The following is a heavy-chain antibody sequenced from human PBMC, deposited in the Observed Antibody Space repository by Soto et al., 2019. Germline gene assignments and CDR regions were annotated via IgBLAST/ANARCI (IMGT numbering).Heavy chain of an antibody. CDR2: IRGSGTYA. V-gene: IGHV3-23*01. J-gene: IGHJ4*02. Sequence: EVQLLESGGDLVQPGGSLRLSCAASGFPFSNYAMRWVRPAPGKGLEWVSSIRGSGTYAYYADSVKGRFTISRDNSKNTLSLQMNSLRAEDTALYYCAKDRGALSGWYDFDYWGPGTLVPVSS. D-gene: IGHD6-19*01. CDR3: AKDRGALSGWYDFDY. CDR1: GFPFSNYA.